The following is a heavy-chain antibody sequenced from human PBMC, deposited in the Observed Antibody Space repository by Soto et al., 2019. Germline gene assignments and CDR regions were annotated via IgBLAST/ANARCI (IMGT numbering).Heavy chain of an antibody. V-gene: IGHV4-39*02. Sequence: SETLSVTCIVSGASFSDANYYWVWIRQPPGEGLVWIGSFYYDGRTYYNASLKSRVTISVDSSKYHFSLMLTSVTAADTAVYYCARDRSSSFYYYYGMDVWGQGTTITVSS. CDR3: ARDRSSSFYYYYGMDV. CDR1: GASFSDANYY. CDR2: FYYDGRT. J-gene: IGHJ6*02. D-gene: IGHD6-6*01.